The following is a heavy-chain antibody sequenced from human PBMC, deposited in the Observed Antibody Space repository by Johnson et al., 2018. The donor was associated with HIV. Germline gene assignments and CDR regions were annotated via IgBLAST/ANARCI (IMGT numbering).Heavy chain of an antibody. CDR2: IKSNTDGGTT. V-gene: IGHV3-15*01. J-gene: IGHJ3*02. D-gene: IGHD3-22*01. CDR3: TTSFLPHDSLNAFDI. CDR1: GFTFSNAW. Sequence: VQLVESGGGLVKPGGSLRLSCAASGFTFSNAWMSWVRQAPGKGLEWVGRIKSNTDGGTTDYAAPVKGRFTISRDESKNTLYLQMNSLKTEDTAVYYGTTSFLPHDSLNAFDIWGQGTMVTVSS.